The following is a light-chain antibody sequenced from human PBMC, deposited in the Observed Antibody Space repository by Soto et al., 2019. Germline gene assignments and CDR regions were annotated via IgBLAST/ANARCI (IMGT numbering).Light chain of an antibody. J-gene: IGKJ1*01. V-gene: IGKV1-9*01. CDR2: AAS. Sequence: DIQLTQSPSFLSASVGDRVTITCRASQGISSYLAWYQQKPGKAPKLLIYAASTLQSGVPSRFSGSGSGKEFTLTISRLQPEDFATYYCQQLNSYPRTFGQGTKVEIK. CDR3: QQLNSYPRT. CDR1: QGISSY.